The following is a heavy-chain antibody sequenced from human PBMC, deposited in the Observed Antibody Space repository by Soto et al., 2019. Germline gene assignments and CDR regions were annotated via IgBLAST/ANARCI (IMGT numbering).Heavy chain of an antibody. CDR2: IYYSGST. D-gene: IGHD5-18*01. J-gene: IGHJ6*03. Sequence: SETLSLTCTVSGGYISSYYWSWIRQPPGKGLEWIGYIYYSGSTNYNPSLKSRVTISVDTSKNQFSLKLSSVTAADTAVYYCARDGVRGYSYGFGDYYYYYMDVWGKGTTVTAP. CDR3: ARDGVRGYSYGFGDYYYYYMDV. CDR1: GGYISSYY. V-gene: IGHV4-59*01.